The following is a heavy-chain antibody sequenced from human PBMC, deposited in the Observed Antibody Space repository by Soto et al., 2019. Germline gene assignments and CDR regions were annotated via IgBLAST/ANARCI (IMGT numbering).Heavy chain of an antibody. Sequence: EVQLLESGGGLVQPGGSLRLSCAASGFTFSSYAMSWVRQAPGKGLEWVSAISGSGGSTYYADSVKGRFTISRDNSKNTLYLQMMSRRAEETAVYYCANDVSRAPRVYSGFPEYYWGQGTLVTVSS. CDR1: GFTFSSYA. V-gene: IGHV3-23*01. CDR2: ISGSGGST. D-gene: IGHD5-12*01. J-gene: IGHJ4*02. CDR3: ANDVSRAPRVYSGFPEYY.